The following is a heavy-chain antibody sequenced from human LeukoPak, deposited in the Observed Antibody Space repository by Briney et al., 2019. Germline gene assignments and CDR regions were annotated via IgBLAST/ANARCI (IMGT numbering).Heavy chain of an antibody. J-gene: IGHJ6*03. V-gene: IGHV1-69*05. CDR3: ARVGGYPLVEDYGGNLYYYYMDV. CDR1: GGTFSSYA. CDR2: NIPIFGTA. D-gene: IGHD4-23*01. Sequence: ASVKVSCKASGGTFSSYAISWVRQAPGRGLEWMGGNIPIFGTANYAQKFQGRVTITTDESTSTAYMELSSLRSEDTAVYYCARVGGYPLVEDYGGNLYYYYMDVWGKGTTVTVSS.